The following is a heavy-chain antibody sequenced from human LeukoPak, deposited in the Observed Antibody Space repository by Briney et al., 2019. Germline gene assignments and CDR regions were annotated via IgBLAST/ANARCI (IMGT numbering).Heavy chain of an antibody. J-gene: IGHJ4*02. Sequence: SETLSLTCTVSGGSISSYYWSWIRQPPGKGLEWIGYIYYSGSTNYNPSLKSRVTMSVNTSKNQFSLKLSSVTAADTAVYYCAGHSSRGYSGYDLFDYWGQGTLVTVSS. V-gene: IGHV4-59*01. D-gene: IGHD5-12*01. CDR1: GGSISSYY. CDR3: AGHSSRGYSGYDLFDY. CDR2: IYYSGST.